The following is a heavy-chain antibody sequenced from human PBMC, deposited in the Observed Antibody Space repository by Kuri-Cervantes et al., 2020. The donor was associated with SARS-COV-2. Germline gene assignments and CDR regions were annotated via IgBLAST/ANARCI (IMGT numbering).Heavy chain of an antibody. CDR1: GFTFSSYA. V-gene: IGHV3-23*01. J-gene: IGHJ4*02. Sequence: GESLKISCAASGFTFSSYAMSWVRQAPGKGLEWVSAISGSGGSTYYADSVKGRFTISRDNSKNTLYLQMNSLRAGDTAVYYCAKDSNTAMVSALDYWGQGTLVTVSS. D-gene: IGHD5-18*01. CDR2: ISGSGGST. CDR3: AKDSNTAMVSALDY.